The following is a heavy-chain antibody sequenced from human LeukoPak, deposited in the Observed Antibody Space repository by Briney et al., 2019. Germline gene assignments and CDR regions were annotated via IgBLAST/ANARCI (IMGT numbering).Heavy chain of an antibody. CDR3: ARSGIVVPPPGAFDI. V-gene: IGHV5-51*01. J-gene: IGHJ3*02. CDR1: GYSFTSYW. Sequence: GESLKISCKGSGYSFTSYWIGWVRQMPGKGLEWMGIIYPGDSDTRYSPSFQGQVTISADKSISTAYLQWSSLKASDTAMYYCARSGIVVPPPGAFDIWGQGIMVTVSS. D-gene: IGHD3-22*01. CDR2: IYPGDSDT.